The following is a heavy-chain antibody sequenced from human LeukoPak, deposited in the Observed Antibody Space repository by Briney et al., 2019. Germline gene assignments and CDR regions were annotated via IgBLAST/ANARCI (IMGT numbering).Heavy chain of an antibody. D-gene: IGHD2-2*01. CDR1: GGTFSSYA. Sequence: ASVKVSCKASGGTFSSYAISWVRQAPGQGLEWMGGIIPIFGTANYAQKFQGRVTITADESTSTAYMELSSLRSEDTAVYYCARLARGLPAAFWFDPWGQGTLVTVSS. CDR2: IIPIFGTA. V-gene: IGHV1-69*01. J-gene: IGHJ5*02. CDR3: ARLARGLPAAFWFDP.